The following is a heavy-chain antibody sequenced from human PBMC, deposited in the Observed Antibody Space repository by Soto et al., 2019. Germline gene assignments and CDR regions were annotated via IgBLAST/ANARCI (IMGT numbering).Heavy chain of an antibody. V-gene: IGHV3-9*01. CDR2: ISWNSGSI. CDR3: AKDFSPIYCSGGSCYQDYYYGMDV. Sequence: SRRLSCAASGFTFDDYAMHWVRQAPGKGLEWVSGISWNSGSIGYADSVKGRFTISRDNAKNSLYLQMNSLRAEDTALYYCAKDFSPIYCSGGSCYQDYYYGMDVWGPGTPLTVS. D-gene: IGHD2-15*01. J-gene: IGHJ6*02. CDR1: GFTFDDYA.